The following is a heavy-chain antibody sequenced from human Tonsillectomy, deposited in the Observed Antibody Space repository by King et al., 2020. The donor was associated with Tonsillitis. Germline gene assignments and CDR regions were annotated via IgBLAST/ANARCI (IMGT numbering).Heavy chain of an antibody. CDR2: IRSKANSYAT. V-gene: IGHV3-73*01. J-gene: IGHJ4*02. CDR3: TSTEGGSFDY. CDR1: GFTFSGSA. Sequence: VQLVESGGGLVQPGGSLKLSCAASGFTFSGSAMHWVRQASGEGVEGVGRIRSKANSYATAYSASVKGRFTISRDDSKNTAYLQMNSQKTEDTAVYYCTSTEGGSFDYWGQGTLVTVSS. D-gene: IGHD3-16*01.